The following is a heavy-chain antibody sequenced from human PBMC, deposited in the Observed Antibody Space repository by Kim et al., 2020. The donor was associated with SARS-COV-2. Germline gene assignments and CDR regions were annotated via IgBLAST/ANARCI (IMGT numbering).Heavy chain of an antibody. V-gene: IGHV3-30*04. D-gene: IGHD1-26*01. CDR2: ISYDGSNK. Sequence: GGSLRLSCAASGFTFSSYAMHWVRQAPGKGLEWVAVISYDGSNKYYADSVKGRFTISRDNSKNTLYLQMNSLIAEDTAVYYCARDRGWELRVPYWYFDL. CDR3: ARDRGWELRVPYWYFDL. CDR1: GFTFSSYA. J-gene: IGHJ2*01.